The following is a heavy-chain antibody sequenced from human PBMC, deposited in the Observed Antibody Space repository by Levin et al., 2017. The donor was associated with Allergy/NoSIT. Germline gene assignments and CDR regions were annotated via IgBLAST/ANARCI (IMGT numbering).Heavy chain of an antibody. CDR3: ARASSTNHDAFDI. CDR1: GFTVSSNY. CDR2: IYSGGST. V-gene: IGHV3-66*01. J-gene: IGHJ3*02. Sequence: PGESLKISCAASGFTVSSNYMSWVRQAPGKGLEWVSVIYSGGSTYYADSVKGRFTISRDNSKNTLYLQMNSLRAEDTAVYYCARASSTNHDAFDIWGQGTMVTVSS. D-gene: IGHD5/OR15-5a*01.